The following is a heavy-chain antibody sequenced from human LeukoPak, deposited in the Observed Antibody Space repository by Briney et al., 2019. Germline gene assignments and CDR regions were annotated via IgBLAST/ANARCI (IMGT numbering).Heavy chain of an antibody. CDR2: IYHSGST. V-gene: IGHV4-38-2*02. CDR1: GYSISSGYY. D-gene: IGHD5-12*01. Sequence: SETLSLTCTVSGYSISSGYYWGWIRQPPGKGLEWIGSIYHSGSTYYNPSLKSRVTISVDTSKNQFSLKLSSLTAADTAVDYCARRSGSGYDLAYWGQGTLVTVSS. J-gene: IGHJ4*02. CDR3: ARRSGSGYDLAY.